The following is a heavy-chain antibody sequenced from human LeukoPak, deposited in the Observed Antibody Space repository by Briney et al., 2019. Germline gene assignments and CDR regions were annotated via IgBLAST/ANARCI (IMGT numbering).Heavy chain of an antibody. CDR3: AADSSGNDAFDI. V-gene: IGHV1-58*02. D-gene: IGHD6-25*01. CDR1: GFTFTSSA. Sequence: ASVKVSCKASGFTFTSSAMQWVRQARGQRLEWIGWIVVASGSTNYAQKFQERVTITRDMSTNTAYMELSSLRSEDTAVYYCAADSSGNDAFDIWGQGTMVTVSS. CDR2: IVVASGST. J-gene: IGHJ3*02.